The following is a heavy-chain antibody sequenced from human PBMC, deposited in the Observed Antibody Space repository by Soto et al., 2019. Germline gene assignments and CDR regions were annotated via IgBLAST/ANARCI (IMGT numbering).Heavy chain of an antibody. CDR2: ICYVGIIK. Sequence: GGSLRLSCAASGFTFSSYGMHWVRQAPGKGLEWVAVICYVGIIKYYADSVKGRFTISRDNSKNTLYLQMNSLRAEDTAVYYCARELAHDPPFDYWGQGTLVTVSS. CDR3: ARELAHDPPFDY. V-gene: IGHV3-33*01. J-gene: IGHJ4*02. CDR1: GFTFSSYG.